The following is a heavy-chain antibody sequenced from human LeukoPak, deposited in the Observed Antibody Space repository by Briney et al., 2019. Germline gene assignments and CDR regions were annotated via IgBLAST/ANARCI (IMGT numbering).Heavy chain of an antibody. V-gene: IGHV3-30*02. D-gene: IGHD2-2*03. Sequence: GGSLRLSCAASGFTFSSYGMHWVRQAPGKGLEWVAFIRYDGSNKYYADSVKGRFTISRDNSKNTLYLQMNSLRAEDTAVYYCARDGYCSSTSCYHRGFDYWGQGTLVTVSS. CDR2: IRYDGSNK. CDR3: ARDGYCSSTSCYHRGFDY. J-gene: IGHJ4*02. CDR1: GFTFSSYG.